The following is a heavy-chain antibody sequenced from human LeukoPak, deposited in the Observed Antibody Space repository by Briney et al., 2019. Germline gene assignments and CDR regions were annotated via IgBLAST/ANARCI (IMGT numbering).Heavy chain of an antibody. CDR1: GFTFSSYA. D-gene: IGHD1/OR15-1a*01. CDR3: AKGGTADLAYIDY. J-gene: IGHJ4*02. CDR2: VTGTGSST. Sequence: GGSLRLSCAASGFTFSSYAMHWVRQAPGKGLEWVSIVTGTGSSTNYADSVRGRFTISRDNSKNTLYLQMNSLRAEDTATYYCAKGGTADLAYIDYWGQGALVTVSS. V-gene: IGHV3-23*01.